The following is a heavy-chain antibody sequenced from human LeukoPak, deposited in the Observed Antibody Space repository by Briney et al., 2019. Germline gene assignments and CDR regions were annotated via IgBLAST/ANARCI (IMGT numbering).Heavy chain of an antibody. CDR3: ARAKNIKMTTVLDY. CDR1: GFTFSAYY. V-gene: IGHV3-21*01. D-gene: IGHD4-11*01. CDR2: INSTTDYK. Sequence: GGSLRLSCAASGFTFSAYYMNWVRQAPGKGLEWGSSINSTTDYKVYADSLKGRFTISRDNAKNSLYLQMNSLRAEDTAVYYCARAKNIKMTTVLDYWGQGTLVTVSS. J-gene: IGHJ4*02.